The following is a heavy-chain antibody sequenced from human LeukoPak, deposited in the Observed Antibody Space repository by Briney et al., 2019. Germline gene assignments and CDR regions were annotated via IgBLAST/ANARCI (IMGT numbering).Heavy chain of an antibody. Sequence: GRSLRLSCAASGFTFSSYGMHWVRQAPGKGLEWVAVIWYDGSNKYYADSVKGRFTISRDNSKNTLYLQMNSLRAEDTAVYYCARERGYSSSWYYGAFDIWGQGTMVTVSS. D-gene: IGHD6-13*01. CDR2: IWYDGSNK. V-gene: IGHV3-33*01. J-gene: IGHJ3*02. CDR3: ARERGYSSSWYYGAFDI. CDR1: GFTFSSYG.